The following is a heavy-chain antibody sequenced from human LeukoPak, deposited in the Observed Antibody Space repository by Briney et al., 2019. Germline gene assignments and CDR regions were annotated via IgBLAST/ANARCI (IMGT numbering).Heavy chain of an antibody. CDR3: ARVRRDGYPS. J-gene: IGHJ4*02. V-gene: IGHV4-34*01. D-gene: IGHD5-24*01. CDR2: INDGGDT. CDR1: GGSFSGYD. Sequence: SETLSLTCGVYGGSFSGYDWSWVRQPPGKGLEWIGEINDGGDTNYNPSLKSRVTISVDTSKNQFSLKLSSVTAADTAVYYCARVRRDGYPSWGQGTLVTVSS.